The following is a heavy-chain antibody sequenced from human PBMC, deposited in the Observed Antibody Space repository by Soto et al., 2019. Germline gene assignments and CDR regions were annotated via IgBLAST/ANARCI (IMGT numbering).Heavy chain of an antibody. CDR1: GFTFTSYA. Sequence: PGGSLRLSCAASGFTFTSYALTWVRQAPGKGLGWVSTISGSGGTSYYADSVKGRFTISRDNSKNTFYLQMNSLRAEDTAVYYCAKFGMATTKRSPPYYFDYWGQGTLVTVSS. J-gene: IGHJ4*02. CDR3: AKFGMATTKRSPPYYFDY. CDR2: ISGSGGTS. V-gene: IGHV3-23*01. D-gene: IGHD1-1*01.